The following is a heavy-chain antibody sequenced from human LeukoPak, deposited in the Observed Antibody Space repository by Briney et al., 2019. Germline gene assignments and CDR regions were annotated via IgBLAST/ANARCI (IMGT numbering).Heavy chain of an antibody. CDR3: ARVVVVAAFIDY. CDR1: GGSISTDMSH. D-gene: IGHD2-15*01. J-gene: IGHJ4*02. CDR2: IYYSGST. V-gene: IGHV4-30-4*08. Sequence: PSETLSLTCSVSGGSISTDMSHWAWIRQPPGKGLEWTGYIYYSGSTYYNPSLKSRVTISVDTSKNQFSLKLSSVTAADTAVYYCARVVVVAAFIDYWGQGTLVTVSS.